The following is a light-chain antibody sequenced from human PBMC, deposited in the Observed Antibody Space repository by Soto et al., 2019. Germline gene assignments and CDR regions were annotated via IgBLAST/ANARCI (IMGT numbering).Light chain of an antibody. CDR2: LEGSGSY. CDR1: SGHSTYI. CDR3: ETSDTSVLV. V-gene: IGLV4-60*02. Sequence: QPVLTQSSSASASLGSSVKLTCTLSSGHSTYIIAWHQQQPGKAPRYLMKLEGSGSYNKGSGIPDRFSGSSSGADRYLTISNLQFEDEADYYCETSDTSVLVFGGGTKLTVL. J-gene: IGLJ2*01.